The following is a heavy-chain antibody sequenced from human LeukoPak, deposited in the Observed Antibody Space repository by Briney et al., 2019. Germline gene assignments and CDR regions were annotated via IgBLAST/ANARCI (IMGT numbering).Heavy chain of an antibody. CDR3: ARGEGYCSGGTCYSYYYGMDV. D-gene: IGHD2-15*01. J-gene: IGHJ6*02. Sequence: SETLSLTCTVSGGSISSSGYYWSWIRQHPGKGLEWIGYIFYSGSTNYNPSLKSRLSISVDTDENQFSLRLRSVTAADTAVYYCARGEGYCSGGTCYSYYYGMDVWSQGTTVTVSS. V-gene: IGHV4-31*03. CDR1: GGSISSSGYY. CDR2: IFYSGST.